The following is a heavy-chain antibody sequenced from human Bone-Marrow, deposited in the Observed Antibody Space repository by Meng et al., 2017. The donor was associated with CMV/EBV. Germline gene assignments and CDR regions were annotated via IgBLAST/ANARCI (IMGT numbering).Heavy chain of an antibody. Sequence: SCAASGFTFDDYTMHWVRQAPGKGLEWVSLISWDGGSTYYADSVKGRFTISRDNSKNSLYLQMNSLRTEDTALYYCAKGNYYDSSGYSCYFDYWGQGTLVTVSS. J-gene: IGHJ4*02. CDR1: GFTFDDYT. V-gene: IGHV3-43*01. D-gene: IGHD3-22*01. CDR3: AKGNYYDSSGYSCYFDY. CDR2: ISWDGGST.